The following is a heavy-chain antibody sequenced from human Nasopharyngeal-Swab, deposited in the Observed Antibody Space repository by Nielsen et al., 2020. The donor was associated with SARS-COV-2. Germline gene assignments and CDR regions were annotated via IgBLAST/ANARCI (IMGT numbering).Heavy chain of an antibody. Sequence: ETLSLTCTVSGGSISSGGYYWSWVRQAPGKGLEWVANIKQDGSEKYYVDSVKGRFTISRDNAKNSLYLQMNSLRAEDTAVYYCAKTGYWIQLWPDAFDIWGQGTMVTVSS. CDR2: IKQDGSEK. V-gene: IGHV3-7*01. J-gene: IGHJ3*02. CDR1: GGSISSGGYY. CDR3: AKTGYWIQLWPDAFDI. D-gene: IGHD5-18*01.